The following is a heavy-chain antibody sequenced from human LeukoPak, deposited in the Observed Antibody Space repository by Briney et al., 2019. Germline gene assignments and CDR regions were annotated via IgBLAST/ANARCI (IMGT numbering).Heavy chain of an antibody. CDR3: ARIAVAGTYWFDP. V-gene: IGHV1-69*13. CDR2: IIPIFGTA. D-gene: IGHD6-19*01. CDR1: GGTFSSYA. Sequence: GASVKVSCKASGGTFSSYAISWVRQAPGQGLEWKGGIIPIFGTANYAQKFQGRVTITADESTSTAHMELSSLRSEDTAVYYCARIAVAGTYWFDPWGQGTLVTASS. J-gene: IGHJ5*02.